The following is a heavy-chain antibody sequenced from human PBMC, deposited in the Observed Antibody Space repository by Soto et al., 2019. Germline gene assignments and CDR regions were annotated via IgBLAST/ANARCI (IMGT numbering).Heavy chain of an antibody. CDR3: AKLGGYNYDTPFEY. Sequence: QVQLVESGGGVVQPGRSLRLSCAASGFIFSDYAMNWVRQAPGKGLEWVAVTSHDGKNKYFADSVRGRFIISRDNSRDRMYLRMATLGAEDTTIYYCAKLGGYNYDTPFEYWGRGPMVIVSS. D-gene: IGHD3-22*01. V-gene: IGHV3-30-3*02. CDR1: GFIFSDYA. CDR2: TSHDGKNK. J-gene: IGHJ4*02.